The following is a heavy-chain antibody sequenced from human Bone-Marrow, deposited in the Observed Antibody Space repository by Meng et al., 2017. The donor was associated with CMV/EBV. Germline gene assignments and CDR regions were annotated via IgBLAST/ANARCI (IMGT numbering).Heavy chain of an antibody. CDR1: GGSVSSGSYY. J-gene: IGHJ4*02. CDR3: ARSFYDFWSGYYRL. D-gene: IGHD3-3*01. V-gene: IGHV4-61*01. Sequence: SETLSLTCTVSGGSVSSGSYYWSWIRQPPGKGLEWIGYIYYSGSTNYNPSLKSRVTISVDTSKNQFSLKLSSVTAADTAVYYCARSFYDFWSGYYRLWGQGTLVTVSS. CDR2: IYYSGST.